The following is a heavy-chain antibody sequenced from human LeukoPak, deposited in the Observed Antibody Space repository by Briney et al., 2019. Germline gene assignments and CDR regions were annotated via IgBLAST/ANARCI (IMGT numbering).Heavy chain of an antibody. CDR3: TRGRQQLVSVIDY. CDR1: GFTFSTYW. V-gene: IGHV3-74*03. Sequence: PGGSLRLSCAASGFTFSTYWMHWVRQAPGKGLVWVSRISIDGSSTTYADSVKGRFTISRDNAKNTLYLQMNSLRAEDTAVYYCTRGRQQLVSVIDYWGQGTLVTVSS. D-gene: IGHD6-13*01. J-gene: IGHJ4*02. CDR2: ISIDGSST.